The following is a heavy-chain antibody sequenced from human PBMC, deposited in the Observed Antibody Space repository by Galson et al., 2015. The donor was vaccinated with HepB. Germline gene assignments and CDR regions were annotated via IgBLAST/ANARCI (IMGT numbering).Heavy chain of an antibody. D-gene: IGHD3-22*01. CDR3: ARGGGCYENSGYDHNWYFDL. Sequence: SVKVSCKASGYTLTINAIHWVRQAPGQGLEWMGWINTNTGNPTYAQGFTGRFVVSLDTSVSTAYLQISSLKAEDTAGYSWARGGGCYENSGYDHNWYFDLGGRGRLVTVSS. CDR1: GYTLTINA. J-gene: IGHJ2*01. V-gene: IGHV7-4-1*02. CDR2: INTNTGNP.